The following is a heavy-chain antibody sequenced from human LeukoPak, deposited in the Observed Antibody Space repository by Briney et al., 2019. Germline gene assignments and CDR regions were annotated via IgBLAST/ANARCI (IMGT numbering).Heavy chain of an antibody. J-gene: IGHJ5*02. V-gene: IGHV3-30*02. Sequence: GGSLRLSCAASGFTFSSYGMHWVRQAPGKGLEWVAFIRYDGSNKYYADSVKGRFTISRDNSKNTLYLQMNSLRAEDTAVYYCAKDRGYYHGSGSYSWGQGTLVTVSS. D-gene: IGHD3-10*01. CDR1: GFTFSSYG. CDR3: AKDRGYYHGSGSYS. CDR2: IRYDGSNK.